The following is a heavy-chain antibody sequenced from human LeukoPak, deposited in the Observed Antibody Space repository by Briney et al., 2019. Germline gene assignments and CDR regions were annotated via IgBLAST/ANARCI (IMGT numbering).Heavy chain of an antibody. CDR3: ARGKGYYYGSGSYKSWFDP. Sequence: SETLSLTCTVSGGSISSYYWSWIRQPAGKGLEWIGRIYTSGSTNYNPSLKSRVTMSVDTSKNQFSLKLSSVTAADTAVYYCARGKGYYYGSGSYKSWFDPWGQGTLVTVSS. CDR2: IYTSGST. J-gene: IGHJ5*02. CDR1: GGSISSYY. D-gene: IGHD3-10*01. V-gene: IGHV4-4*07.